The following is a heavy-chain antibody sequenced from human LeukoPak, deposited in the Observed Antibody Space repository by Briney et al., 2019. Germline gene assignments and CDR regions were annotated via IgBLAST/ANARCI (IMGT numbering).Heavy chain of an antibody. CDR3: AGQRSVATADDAFDI. CDR2: ISAYNGNT. D-gene: IGHD5-12*01. J-gene: IGHJ3*02. CDR1: GYTFTSFG. V-gene: IGHV1-18*01. Sequence: ASVKVSCKASGYTFTSFGISWVRQAPGQGLEWMGWISAYNGNTNYAQKLQGRVTMTTDTSTSTAYMELRSLRSDDTAVYYCAGQRSVATADDAFDIWGQGTMVTVSS.